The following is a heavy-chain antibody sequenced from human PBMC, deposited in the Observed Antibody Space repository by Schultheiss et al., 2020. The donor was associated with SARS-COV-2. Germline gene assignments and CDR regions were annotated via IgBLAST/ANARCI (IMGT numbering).Heavy chain of an antibody. CDR2: ISSSSSYI. CDR1: GFTFSSYS. J-gene: IGHJ4*02. CDR3: ARDRLNVVGATTSSDY. Sequence: GGSLRLSCAASGFTFSSYSMNWVRQAPGKGLEWVSSISSSSSYIYYADSVKGRFTISRDNAKNSLYLHMNSLRAEDTAVFYCARDRLNVVGATTSSDYWGQGTLVTVSS. D-gene: IGHD1-26*01. V-gene: IGHV3-21*01.